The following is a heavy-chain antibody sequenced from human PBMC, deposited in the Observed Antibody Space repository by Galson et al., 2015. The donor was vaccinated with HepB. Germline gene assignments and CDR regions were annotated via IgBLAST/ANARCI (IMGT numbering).Heavy chain of an antibody. D-gene: IGHD2-15*01. CDR1: GFSLSTSGMC. J-gene: IGHJ6*02. Sequence: PALVKPTQTLTLTCSFSGFSLSTSGMCVSWIRQPPGKALEWLARIDWDDDKYYRTSLKTRLTISKDTSKNQVVLRMTNMDPVDTATYYCARITLTHDCSGGSCYVRSSGLDVWGQGTTVTVSS. CDR3: ARITLTHDCSGGSCYVRSSGLDV. V-gene: IGHV2-70*11. CDR2: IDWDDDK.